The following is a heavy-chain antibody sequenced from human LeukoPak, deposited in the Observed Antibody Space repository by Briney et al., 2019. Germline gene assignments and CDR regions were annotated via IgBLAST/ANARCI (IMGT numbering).Heavy chain of an antibody. Sequence: SETLSLTCTVSGGSISSGGYYWSWIRQPPGKGLEWIGYIYHSGSTYYNPSLKSRVTISVDRSKNQFSLKLSSVTAADTAVYYCASGMGATKAFDIWGQGTMVTVSS. CDR3: ASGMGATKAFDI. J-gene: IGHJ3*02. CDR2: IYHSGST. V-gene: IGHV4-30-2*01. D-gene: IGHD1-26*01. CDR1: GGSISSGGYY.